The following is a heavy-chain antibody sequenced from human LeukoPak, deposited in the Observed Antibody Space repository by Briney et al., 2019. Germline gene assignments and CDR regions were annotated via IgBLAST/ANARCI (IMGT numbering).Heavy chain of an antibody. Sequence: SETLSLTCTVSGGSINSSSYYWGWIRQPPGKGLEWLGGIYYIGSTYYNPSLKSRVTISVDTSKNQFSLKLSSVTAADTAVYYCARQGLETYYYDSSGYYPDYWGQGTLVTVSS. D-gene: IGHD3-22*01. CDR3: ARQGLETYYYDSSGYYPDY. V-gene: IGHV4-39*01. CDR2: IYYIGST. J-gene: IGHJ4*02. CDR1: GGSINSSSYY.